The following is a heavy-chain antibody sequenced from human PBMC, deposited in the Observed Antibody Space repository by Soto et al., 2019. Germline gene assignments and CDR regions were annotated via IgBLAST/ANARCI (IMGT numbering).Heavy chain of an antibody. CDR2: ISYDGSNK. V-gene: IGHV3-30*18. D-gene: IGHD4-17*01. CDR3: AKDSDGDYAHQGGDFYGLDV. J-gene: IGHJ6*02. Sequence: GGSLRLSCAASGFTFSSYGMHWVRQAPGKGLEWVAVISYDGSNKYHADSVKGRFTISRDNSKNTLYLQMNSLRAEDTAVYSCAKDSDGDYAHQGGDFYGLDVWGQGTTVTVSS. CDR1: GFTFSSYG.